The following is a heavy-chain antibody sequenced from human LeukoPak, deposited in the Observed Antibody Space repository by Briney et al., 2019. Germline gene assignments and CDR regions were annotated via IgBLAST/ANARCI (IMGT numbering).Heavy chain of an antibody. J-gene: IGHJ2*01. Sequence: KASETLSLTCAVYGGSFSGYYWSWIRQPPGKGLEWIGEINHSGSTNYNPSLKSRVTISVDTSKNQFSLKLSSVTAADTAVYYCARDAYGGYFDLWGRGTLVTVSS. CDR2: INHSGST. V-gene: IGHV4-34*01. CDR1: GGSFSGYY. CDR3: ARDAYGGYFDL. D-gene: IGHD4-17*01.